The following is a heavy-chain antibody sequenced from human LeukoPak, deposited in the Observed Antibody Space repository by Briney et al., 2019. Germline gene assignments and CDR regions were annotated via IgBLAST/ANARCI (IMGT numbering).Heavy chain of an antibody. CDR3: ARGTRGYSYGYVAY. CDR1: GGSVSSGSFY. D-gene: IGHD5-18*01. V-gene: IGHV4-61*01. Sequence: SETLSLTCTVSGGSVSSGSFYWSWIRQPPGKGLEWVGYIYYSGSTNYNPSLQSRVTISVDTSKHQFSLKLSSVTAADTAVYYCARGTRGYSYGYVAYWGQGTLVTDPS. CDR2: IYYSGST. J-gene: IGHJ4*02.